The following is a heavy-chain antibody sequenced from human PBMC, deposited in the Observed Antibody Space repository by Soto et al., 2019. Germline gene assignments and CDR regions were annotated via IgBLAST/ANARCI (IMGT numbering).Heavy chain of an antibody. CDR1: GGTFSSYA. D-gene: IGHD2-15*01. Sequence: ASVKVSCKASGGTFSSYAISWVRQAPGQGLEWMGGIIPIFGTANYAQKFQGRVTITADESTSTAYMELSSLRSEDTAVYYCARKYCSGGSCYSLFGPQGGGYYYYYGMDVWGQGTTVTVS. CDR3: ARKYCSGGSCYSLFGPQGGGYYYYYGMDV. J-gene: IGHJ6*02. V-gene: IGHV1-69*13. CDR2: IIPIFGTA.